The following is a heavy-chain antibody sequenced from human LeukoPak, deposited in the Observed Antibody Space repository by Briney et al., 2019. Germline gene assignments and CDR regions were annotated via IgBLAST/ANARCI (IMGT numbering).Heavy chain of an antibody. CDR1: GFTFDDYA. V-gene: IGHV3-9*01. CDR3: AKDRSWGYYYYYGMDV. J-gene: IGHJ6*02. D-gene: IGHD6-6*01. Sequence: PGRPLRLSCAASGFTFDDYAMHWVRQAPGKGLEWVSGISWNSGSIGYADSVKGRFTISRDNAKNSLYLQMNSLRAEDTALYYCAKDRSWGYYYYYGMDVWGQGTTVTVSS. CDR2: ISWNSGSI.